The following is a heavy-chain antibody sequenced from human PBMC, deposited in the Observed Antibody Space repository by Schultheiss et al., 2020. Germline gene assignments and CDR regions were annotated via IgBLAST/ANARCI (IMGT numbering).Heavy chain of an antibody. V-gene: IGHV3-21*01. CDR1: GFTFSSYS. CDR3: ARDPGSYSRVDYYYYGMDV. D-gene: IGHD6-13*01. J-gene: IGHJ6*02. CDR2: ISSSSSYI. Sequence: SLKTSCAASGFTFSSYSMNWVRQAPGKGLEWVSSISSSSSYIYYADSVKGRFTISRDNAKNSLYLQMNSLRAEDTAVYYCARDPGSYSRVDYYYYGMDVWGQGTTVTVSS.